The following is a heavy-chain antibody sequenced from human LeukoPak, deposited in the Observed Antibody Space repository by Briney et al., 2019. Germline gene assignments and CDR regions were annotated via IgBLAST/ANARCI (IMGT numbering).Heavy chain of an antibody. Sequence: SETLSLTCAVSGGSISSYYWSWIRQPPGKELEWIGYIYYSGSTNYNPSLKSRVTISVDTSKNQFSLKLSSVTAADTAVYYCARESPVYNGFAPWGQETLVTVPS. J-gene: IGHJ5*02. CDR3: ARESPVYNGFAP. CDR1: GGSISSYY. CDR2: IYYSGST. V-gene: IGHV4-59*01.